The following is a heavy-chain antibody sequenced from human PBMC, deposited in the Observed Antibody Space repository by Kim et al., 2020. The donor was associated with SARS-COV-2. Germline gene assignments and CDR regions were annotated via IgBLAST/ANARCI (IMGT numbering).Heavy chain of an antibody. CDR1: GGSISSSSYY. Sequence: SETLSLTCTVSGGSISSSSYYWGWIRQPPGKGLEWIGSIYYSGSTYYNPSLKSRVTISVDTSKNQFSLKLSSVTAADTAVYYCARVHYGDYWYFDLWGRGTLVTVSS. J-gene: IGHJ2*01. CDR2: IYYSGST. CDR3: ARVHYGDYWYFDL. D-gene: IGHD4-17*01. V-gene: IGHV4-39*07.